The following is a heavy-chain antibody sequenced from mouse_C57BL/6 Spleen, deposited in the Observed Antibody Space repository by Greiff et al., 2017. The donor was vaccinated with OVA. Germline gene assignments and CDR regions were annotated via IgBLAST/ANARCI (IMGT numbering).Heavy chain of an antibody. CDR3: ARKGGYDYVVPYYDAMDY. J-gene: IGHJ4*01. CDR2: IDPANGNT. V-gene: IGHV14-3*01. CDR1: GFNIKNTY. D-gene: IGHD2-4*01. Sequence: EVMLVESVAELVRPGASVKLSCTASGFNIKNTYMHWVKQRPEQGLEWIGRIDPANGNTKYAPKLQGKATITADTSSNTAYLQLSSLTSEDTAIYYCARKGGYDYVVPYYDAMDYWGQGTSVTVSS.